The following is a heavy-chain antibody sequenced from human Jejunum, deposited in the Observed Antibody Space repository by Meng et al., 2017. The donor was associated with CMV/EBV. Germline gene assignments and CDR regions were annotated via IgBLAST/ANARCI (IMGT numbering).Heavy chain of an antibody. CDR3: ARWYNSSSGFDY. Sequence: SGFTFSDPWMGWVRQAPGKGLEWVANIHSDGSESWSTDSVKGRFTISRDNTKNSLFLQMNSLRAEDTAVYYCARWYNSSSGFDYWGQGALVTVSS. J-gene: IGHJ4*02. D-gene: IGHD6-6*01. CDR2: IHSDGSES. CDR1: GFTFSDPW. V-gene: IGHV3-7*03.